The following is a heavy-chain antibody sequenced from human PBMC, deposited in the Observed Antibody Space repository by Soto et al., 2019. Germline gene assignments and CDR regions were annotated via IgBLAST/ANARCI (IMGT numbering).Heavy chain of an antibody. CDR3: TTDGGYYYGSGSDSGCPY. J-gene: IGHJ4*02. D-gene: IGHD3-10*01. CDR1: GFTFSNAW. V-gene: IGHV3-15*07. CDR2: IKSKTDGGTT. Sequence: PGGSLRLSCAASGFTFSNAWMNWVRQAPGKGLEWVGRIKSKTDGGTTDYAAPVKGRFTISRDDSKNTLYLQMNSLKTEDTAVFYFTTDGGYYYGSGSDSGCPYWGQGTLVTVSS.